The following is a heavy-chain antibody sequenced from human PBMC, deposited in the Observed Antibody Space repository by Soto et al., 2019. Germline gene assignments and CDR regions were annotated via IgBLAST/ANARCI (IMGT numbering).Heavy chain of an antibody. CDR3: ARVVAAAGTKGRAFDI. J-gene: IGHJ3*02. Sequence: QVQLVQSGAEVKKPGASVKVSCKASGYTFTSYGITWVRQAPGQGLEWMGWISAYNGNTNYAQKLQGRVTMTTDTSTSTAYMELRSLRSDDTAVYYCARVVAAAGTKGRAFDIWGQGTMVTVSS. D-gene: IGHD6-13*01. CDR2: ISAYNGNT. V-gene: IGHV1-18*01. CDR1: GYTFTSYG.